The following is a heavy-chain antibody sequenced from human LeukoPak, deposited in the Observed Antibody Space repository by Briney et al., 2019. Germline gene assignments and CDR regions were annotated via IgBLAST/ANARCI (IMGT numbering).Heavy chain of an antibody. V-gene: IGHV1-69*02. CDR2: IIPILGIA. Sequence: GASVKVSCKASGYTFTSYYMHWVRQAPGQGLEWMGRIIPILGIANYAQKFQGRVTITADKSTSTAYMELSSLRSEDTAVYYCASALYSSSSPNDAFDIWGQGTMVTVSS. J-gene: IGHJ3*02. CDR3: ASALYSSSSPNDAFDI. CDR1: GYTFTSYY. D-gene: IGHD6-13*01.